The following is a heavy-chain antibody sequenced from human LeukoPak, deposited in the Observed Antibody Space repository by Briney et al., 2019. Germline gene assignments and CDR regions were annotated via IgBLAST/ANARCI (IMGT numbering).Heavy chain of an antibody. V-gene: IGHV3-74*01. Sequence: PLGALRLSCAASGFAFSSYWMHWVRQGPGKGLVWVSRANGDGSDTSYADSVKGRFTISRDNAKNTLYLQMNSLRAEDTAVYYCSRSATGGFFDSWGQGTLVTVSS. J-gene: IGHJ4*02. CDR3: SRSATGGFFDS. D-gene: IGHD2-15*01. CDR1: GFAFSSYW. CDR2: ANGDGSDT.